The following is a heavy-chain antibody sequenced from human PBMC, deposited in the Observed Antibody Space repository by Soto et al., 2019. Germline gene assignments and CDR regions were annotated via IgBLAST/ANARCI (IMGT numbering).Heavy chain of an antibody. CDR2: IYYSGST. V-gene: IGHV4-31*03. CDR1: GGSISSGGYY. Sequence: QVQLQEPGPGLVKPSQTLSLTCTVSGGSISSGGYYWSWILQHPGKGLECIGYIYYSGSTYYNPSLKRRVTIPRETSKNQCSLKLSSATAAYTAVYYCARLSLAARSLSQYWGQGTRVTVSS. CDR3: ARLSLAARSLSQY. D-gene: IGHD3-9*01. J-gene: IGHJ1*01.